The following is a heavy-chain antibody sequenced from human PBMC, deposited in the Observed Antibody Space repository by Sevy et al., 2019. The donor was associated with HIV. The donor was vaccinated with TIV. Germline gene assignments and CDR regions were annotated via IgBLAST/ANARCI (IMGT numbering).Heavy chain of an antibody. CDR1: GFSFQAFG. Sequence: GGSLRLSCSAFGFSFQAFGMHWVRQAPGKGPEWLAVISSDGNNQNYADSVKGRFTISRDNSKNLLFLQMHSLLPNDTAVYFCTKEALRGTSMRGDFDRWGQGALVTVSS. J-gene: IGHJ4*02. V-gene: IGHV3-30*18. D-gene: IGHD2-2*01. CDR2: ISSDGNNQ. CDR3: TKEALRGTSMRGDFDR.